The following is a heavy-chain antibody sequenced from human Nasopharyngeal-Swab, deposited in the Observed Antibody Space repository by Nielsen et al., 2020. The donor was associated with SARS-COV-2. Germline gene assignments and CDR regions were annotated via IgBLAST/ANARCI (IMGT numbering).Heavy chain of an antibody. Sequence: SVKVSCKASGGTFSSYAISWVRQAPGQGLEWMGRIIPILGIANYAQKFQGRLTITADKPTSTAYMELSSLRSEDTAVYYCASYTTVTTRYDYWGQGTLVTVSS. CDR3: ASYTTVTTRYDY. D-gene: IGHD4-17*01. J-gene: IGHJ4*02. CDR1: GGTFSSYA. CDR2: IIPILGIA. V-gene: IGHV1-69*04.